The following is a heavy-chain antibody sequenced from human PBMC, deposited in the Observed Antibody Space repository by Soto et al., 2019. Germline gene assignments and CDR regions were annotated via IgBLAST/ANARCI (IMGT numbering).Heavy chain of an antibody. V-gene: IGHV2-5*02. J-gene: IGHJ4*02. CDR2: IYWDDDK. Sequence: FGATLGNPAQTVTLTCTFSGFSLSTSGVGVGWIRQPPGKALEWLGIIYWDDDKRYRPSLKSRLTITKDTSKNQLVLTMTNMDPVDTATYYCAHLPWKQLWPRAPVVYWGQGTPVTVSS. CDR1: GFSLSTSGVG. D-gene: IGHD5-18*01. CDR3: AHLPWKQLWPRAPVVY.